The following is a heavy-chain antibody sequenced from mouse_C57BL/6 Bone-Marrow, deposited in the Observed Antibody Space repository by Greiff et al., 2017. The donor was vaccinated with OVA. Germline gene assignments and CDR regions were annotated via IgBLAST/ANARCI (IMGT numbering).Heavy chain of an antibody. CDR3: ARMTTVVGWYFDV. D-gene: IGHD1-1*01. CDR2: IWWDDDK. CDR1: GFSLSTFGMG. J-gene: IGHJ1*03. V-gene: IGHV8-8*01. Sequence: QVTLKECGPGILQPSQTLSLTCSFSGFSLSTFGMGVGWIRQPSGKGLEWLAHIWWDDDKYYNPALKSRLTISKDTSKNQVFLKIANVDTADTATYYCARMTTVVGWYFDVWGTGTTVTVSS.